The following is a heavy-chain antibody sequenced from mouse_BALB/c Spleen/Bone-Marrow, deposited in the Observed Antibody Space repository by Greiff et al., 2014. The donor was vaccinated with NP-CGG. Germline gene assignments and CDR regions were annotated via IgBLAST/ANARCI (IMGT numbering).Heavy chain of an antibody. J-gene: IGHJ4*01. D-gene: IGHD2-1*01. CDR2: IYPGSGST. CDR1: GYTFTDYV. Sequence: VHLVESGPELVKPGASVEMSCKASGYTFTDYVISWVKQRTGQGLEWIGEIYPGSGSTYYNEKFKGKATLTADKSSNTAYMQLSSLTSEDSAVYFCADGNYGMDYWGQGTSVTVSS. V-gene: IGHV1-77*01. CDR3: ADGNYGMDY.